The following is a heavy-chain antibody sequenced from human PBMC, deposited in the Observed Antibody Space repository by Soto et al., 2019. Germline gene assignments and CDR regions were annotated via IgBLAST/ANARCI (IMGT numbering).Heavy chain of an antibody. CDR1: GFTFSSYG. Sequence: GGSLRLSCAASGFTFSSYGMHWVRQAPGKGLEWVAVISYDGSNKYYADSVKGRFTISRDNSKNTLYLQMNSLRAEDTAVYYCAKESEWELLFDYWGQGTLVTVSS. D-gene: IGHD1-26*01. CDR2: ISYDGSNK. CDR3: AKESEWELLFDY. V-gene: IGHV3-30*18. J-gene: IGHJ4*02.